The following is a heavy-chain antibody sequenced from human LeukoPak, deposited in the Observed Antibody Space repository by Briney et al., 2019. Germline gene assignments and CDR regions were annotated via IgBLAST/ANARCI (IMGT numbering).Heavy chain of an antibody. J-gene: IGHJ3*02. V-gene: IGHV3-9*01. Sequence: GRSLRLSCAASGFTFDDYAMHWVRQAPGKGLEWVSGISWNSGSIGYADSVKGRFTISRDNAKNSLYLQMNSLRAEDTALYYCAKDKEGDIVATSGAFDIWGQGTMVTVSS. CDR2: ISWNSGSI. D-gene: IGHD5-12*01. CDR1: GFTFDDYA. CDR3: AKDKEGDIVATSGAFDI.